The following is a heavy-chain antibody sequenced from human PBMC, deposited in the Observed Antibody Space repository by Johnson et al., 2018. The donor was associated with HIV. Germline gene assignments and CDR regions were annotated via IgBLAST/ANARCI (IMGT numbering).Heavy chain of an antibody. CDR3: ARGGFWSGYYLLSHAFDL. CDR2: IYSGGST. J-gene: IGHJ3*01. D-gene: IGHD3-3*01. Sequence: MLLVESGGGLVQPGGSLRLSCAASGFTVSSNYMSWVRQAPGKGLEWVSVIYSGGSTYYADSVKGRFTISRDNSKNTLYLQMNSLRAEDTAVYYCARGGFWSGYYLLSHAFDLWGQGTMVTVSS. CDR1: GFTVSSNY. V-gene: IGHV3-66*01.